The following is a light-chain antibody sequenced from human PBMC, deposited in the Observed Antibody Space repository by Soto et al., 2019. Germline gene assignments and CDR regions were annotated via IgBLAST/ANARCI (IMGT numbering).Light chain of an antibody. CDR3: CSYAGSSTFVA. Sequence: QSVLTQPASVSGSPGQSVTISCTGTSNDVGRYFLVSRYQQHPGKAPKLIIFEDTKRTSGVSSRFSGSKSGNTSSLTISGLQTDDEADYFCCSYAGSSTFVAFGGGTKVTV. CDR2: EDT. CDR1: SNDVGRYFL. V-gene: IGLV2-23*02. J-gene: IGLJ2*01.